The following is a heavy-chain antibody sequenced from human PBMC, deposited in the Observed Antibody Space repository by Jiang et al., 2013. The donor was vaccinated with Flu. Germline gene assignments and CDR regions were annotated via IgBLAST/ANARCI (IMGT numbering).Heavy chain of an antibody. CDR1: NELS. CDR2: LILMMEN. CDR3: ATATRSHSLMQIFDI. V-gene: IGHV1-24*01. Sequence: NELSMHWVATGSSEEGVEWMEALILMMENIYAQMFQGRVTMTEDTSADTAYMELSSLISADTAIYYCATATRSHSLMQIFDIWGQGTMVTVSS. J-gene: IGHJ3*02. D-gene: IGHD2-15*01.